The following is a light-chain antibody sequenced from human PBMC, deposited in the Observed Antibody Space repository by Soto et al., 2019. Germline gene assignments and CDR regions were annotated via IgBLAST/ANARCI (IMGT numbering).Light chain of an antibody. V-gene: IGKV3-20*01. J-gene: IGKJ4*01. CDR3: QQVSSYPLT. CDR1: QTVRNNY. Sequence: VLTQSPGTLSLSPGDRATLSCRASQTVRNNYLAWYQQKSGQAPRLLIYDASSRSTGIPDRFSGGGSGTDFTLTISRLEPEDFAVYYCQQVSSYPLTFGGGTKVEIK. CDR2: DAS.